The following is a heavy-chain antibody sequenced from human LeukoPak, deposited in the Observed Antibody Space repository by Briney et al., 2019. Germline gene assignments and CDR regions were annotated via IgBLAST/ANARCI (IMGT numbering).Heavy chain of an antibody. CDR2: ISYDGSNK. CDR1: GFTFSSYG. D-gene: IGHD1-26*01. Sequence: GGSLRLSRAASGFTFSSYGMHWVRQAPGKGLEWVAVISYDGSNKYYADSVKGRFTISRDNSKNTLYLQMNSLRAEDTAVYYCAKGGVKIYYYYGMDVWGQGTTVTVSS. J-gene: IGHJ6*02. CDR3: AKGGVKIYYYYGMDV. V-gene: IGHV3-30*18.